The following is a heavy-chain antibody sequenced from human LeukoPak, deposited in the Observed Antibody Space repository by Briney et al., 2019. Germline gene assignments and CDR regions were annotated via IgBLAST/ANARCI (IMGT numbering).Heavy chain of an antibody. CDR3: ATAGLPAAPRYYYYYYYMDV. D-gene: IGHD2-2*01. J-gene: IGHJ6*03. CDR1: GGTFSSYA. Sequence: WASVKVSCKASGGTFSSYAISWVRQAPGQGLEWMGGIIPIFGTANYAQKFQGRVTITTDESTSTAYMELSSLRSEDTAVYYCATAGLPAAPRYYYYYYYMDVWGKGTTVTVSS. V-gene: IGHV1-69*05. CDR2: IIPIFGTA.